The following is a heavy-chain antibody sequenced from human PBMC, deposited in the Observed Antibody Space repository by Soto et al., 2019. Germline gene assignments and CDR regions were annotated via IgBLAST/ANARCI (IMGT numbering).Heavy chain of an antibody. CDR3: ARRTYNWNYVETLYYYYYYMDV. V-gene: IGHV3-11*01. J-gene: IGHJ6*03. D-gene: IGHD1-7*01. Sequence: QVQLVESGGGLVKPGGSLRLSCAASGFTFSDYYMSWIRQAPGKGLEWVSYISSSGSTIYYADSVKGRFTISRDNAKNSLYLQMNSLRAEDTAVYYSARRTYNWNYVETLYYYYYYMDVWGKGTTVTVSS. CDR2: ISSSGSTI. CDR1: GFTFSDYY.